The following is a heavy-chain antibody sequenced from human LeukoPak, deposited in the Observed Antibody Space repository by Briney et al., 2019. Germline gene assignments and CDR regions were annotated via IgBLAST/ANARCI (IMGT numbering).Heavy chain of an antibody. Sequence: PSETLSLTRTVSGGSISSYYWSWIRQPPGKGLEWIGYIYYSGSTNYNPSLKSRVTISVDTSKNQFSLKLSSVTAADTAVYYCAREGGGYSYGSLDYWGQGTLVTVSS. J-gene: IGHJ4*02. D-gene: IGHD5-18*01. CDR3: AREGGGYSYGSLDY. V-gene: IGHV4-59*12. CDR1: GGSISSYY. CDR2: IYYSGST.